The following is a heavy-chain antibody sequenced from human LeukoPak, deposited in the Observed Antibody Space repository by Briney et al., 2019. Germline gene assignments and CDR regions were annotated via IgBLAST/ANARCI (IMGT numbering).Heavy chain of an antibody. CDR2: IYTSGST. CDR3: ASSDLEWGFGEFPFDY. CDR1: GGSISSYY. Sequence: SETLSLTCIVSGGSISSYYWSWIRQLAGKGLEWIGRIYTSGSTNYNPSLKSRVTMSVDTSKNQFSLKLSSVTAADTAVYYCASSDLEWGFGEFPFDYWGQGTLVTVSS. D-gene: IGHD3-10*01. V-gene: IGHV4-4*07. J-gene: IGHJ4*02.